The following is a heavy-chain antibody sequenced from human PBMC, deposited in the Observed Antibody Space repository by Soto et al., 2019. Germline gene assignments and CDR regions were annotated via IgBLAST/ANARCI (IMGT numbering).Heavy chain of an antibody. J-gene: IGHJ6*02. CDR2: INPNSGGT. Sequence: ASVKVSCKASGYTFTGYYMHWVRQAPGQGLEWMGWINPNSGGTNYAQKFQGRVTMTRDTSISTAYMELSRLRSDDTAVYYCARDRNSSWPYYYYYGMDVWRQGTTVTVS. CDR3: ARDRNSSWPYYYYYGMDV. CDR1: GYTFTGYY. D-gene: IGHD6-13*01. V-gene: IGHV1-2*02.